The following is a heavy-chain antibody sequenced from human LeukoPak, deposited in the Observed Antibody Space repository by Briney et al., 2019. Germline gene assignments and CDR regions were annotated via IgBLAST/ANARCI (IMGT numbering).Heavy chain of an antibody. CDR1: GVSISGNY. J-gene: IGHJ4*02. D-gene: IGHD3-22*01. CDR2: IYYSGST. CDR3: ARNHRPYYYDSSGYYDNPILY. Sequence: SETLSLTCSVSGVSISGNYWSWIRQPPGKGLEWIGYIYYSGSTNYNPSLKSRVTISVDTSKNQFSLKLSSVTAADTAVYYCARNHRPYYYDSSGYYDNPILYWGQGTLVTVSS. V-gene: IGHV4-59*01.